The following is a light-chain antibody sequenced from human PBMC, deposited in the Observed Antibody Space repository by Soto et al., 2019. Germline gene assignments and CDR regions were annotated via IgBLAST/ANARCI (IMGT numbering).Light chain of an antibody. V-gene: IGKV1-39*01. CDR3: HQYGSSPFT. CDR1: QSISSY. Sequence: DIQMTQSPSTLSASVGDRVTITCRASQSISSYLNWYQHKPGKAPNLLIYAATTLQSGVPSRFSGSGSGADFTLTISRLEPEDFAVYYCHQYGSSPFTFGQGTRLEIK. CDR2: AAT. J-gene: IGKJ5*01.